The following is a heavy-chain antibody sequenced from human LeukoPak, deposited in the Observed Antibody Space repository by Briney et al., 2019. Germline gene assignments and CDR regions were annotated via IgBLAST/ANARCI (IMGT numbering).Heavy chain of an antibody. CDR3: ARVYQLLYMEEGWFDP. Sequence: ASVKVSCKASGYTFTGYYMHWVRQAPGQGLEWMGWINPNSGGTNYAQKFQGRVTMTRDTSISTAYMELSRLRSDDTAVYYCARVYQLLYMEEGWFDPWGQGTLVTVSS. J-gene: IGHJ5*02. CDR1: GYTFTGYY. D-gene: IGHD2-2*02. V-gene: IGHV1-2*02. CDR2: INPNSGGT.